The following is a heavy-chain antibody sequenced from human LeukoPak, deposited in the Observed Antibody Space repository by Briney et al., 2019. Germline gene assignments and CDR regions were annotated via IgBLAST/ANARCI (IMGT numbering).Heavy chain of an antibody. CDR1: GGSISSYY. J-gene: IGHJ3*02. V-gene: IGHV4-59*08. D-gene: IGHD4-17*01. Sequence: PSETLSLTCTVSGGSISSYYWSWIRQSPGKGLEWIAYIYYSGSTNYNPSLESRVTISVDTSKNQFSLKLSSVTAADTAIYYCARSTTVTTIYDAFDIWGQGTMLTVSS. CDR3: ARSTTVTTIYDAFDI. CDR2: IYYSGST.